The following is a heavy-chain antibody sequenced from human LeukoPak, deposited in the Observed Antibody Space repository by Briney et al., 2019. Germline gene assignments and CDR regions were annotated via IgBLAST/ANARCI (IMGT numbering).Heavy chain of an antibody. CDR2: IRKDGGDV. V-gene: IGHV3-7*01. D-gene: IGHD3-10*01. J-gene: IGHJ4*02. CDR3: ARDEFGDFSY. CDR1: GLSFGSYW. Sequence: GGSLRLSCVASGLSFGSYWMDWVRQAPGKVLEWVANIRKDGGDVRYVDSVKGRFTISRDNAKNSVYLQMHSLRAEDTAMYYCARDEFGDFSYWGQGILVTVSS.